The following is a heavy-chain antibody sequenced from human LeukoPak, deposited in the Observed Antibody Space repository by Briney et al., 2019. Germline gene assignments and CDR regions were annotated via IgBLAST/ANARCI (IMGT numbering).Heavy chain of an antibody. D-gene: IGHD3-22*01. J-gene: IGHJ1*01. CDR3: AKTRVPYYYDSSGYSLQH. Sequence: GGSLRLSCAASGFTFSDYGMHWVRQAPGKGLEWVAVMSYEGTNKYYADSVKGRFTISRDNSKNTLYLQMNSLRAEDTAVYYCAKTRVPYYYDSSGYSLQHWGQGTLVTVSS. CDR1: GFTFSDYG. V-gene: IGHV3-30*18. CDR2: MSYEGTNK.